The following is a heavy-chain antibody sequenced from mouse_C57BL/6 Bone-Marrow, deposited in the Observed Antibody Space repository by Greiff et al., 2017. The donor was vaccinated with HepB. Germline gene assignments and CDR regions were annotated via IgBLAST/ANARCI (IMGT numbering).Heavy chain of an antibody. CDR3: TPIYYDYDAYI. CDR1: GFNIKDDY. Sequence: VQLQQSGAELVRPGASVKLSCTASGFNIKDDYMHWVKQRPEQGLEWIGWIDPENGDTEYASKFQGKATITADTSSNTAYLPLSRLTSEDTAVYYSTPIYYDYDAYIWGTGTTVTVSS. CDR2: IDPENGDT. J-gene: IGHJ1*03. V-gene: IGHV14-4*01. D-gene: IGHD2-4*01.